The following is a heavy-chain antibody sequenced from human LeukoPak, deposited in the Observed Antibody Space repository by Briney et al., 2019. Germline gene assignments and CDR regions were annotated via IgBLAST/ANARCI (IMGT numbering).Heavy chain of an antibody. J-gene: IGHJ4*02. V-gene: IGHV3-30*18. Sequence: GRSLRLSCAASGFTLSSYGMHWVRQAPGKGLEWVAVISYDGSNKYYADSVKGRFTISRDNSKNTLYLQMNSLRAEDTAVYYCAKDEDFDYWGQGTLVTVSS. D-gene: IGHD2-15*01. CDR3: AKDEDFDY. CDR1: GFTLSSYG. CDR2: ISYDGSNK.